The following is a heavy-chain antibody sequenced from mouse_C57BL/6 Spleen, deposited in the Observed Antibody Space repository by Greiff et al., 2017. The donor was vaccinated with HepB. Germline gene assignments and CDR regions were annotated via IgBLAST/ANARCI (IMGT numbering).Heavy chain of an antibody. Sequence: EVMLVESGEGLVKPGGSLKLSCAASGFTFSSYAMSWVRQTPEKRLEWVAYISSGGDYIYYADTVKGRFTISRDNARNTLYLQMSSLKSEDTAMYYCTRDPYYYGSIRAYAMDYWGQGTSVTVSS. V-gene: IGHV5-9-1*02. CDR2: ISSGGDYI. CDR1: GFTFSSYA. J-gene: IGHJ4*01. CDR3: TRDPYYYGSIRAYAMDY. D-gene: IGHD1-1*01.